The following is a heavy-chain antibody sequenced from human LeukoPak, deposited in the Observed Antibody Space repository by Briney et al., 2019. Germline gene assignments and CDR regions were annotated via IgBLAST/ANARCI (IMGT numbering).Heavy chain of an antibody. J-gene: IGHJ6*02. CDR2: IYTSGST. D-gene: IGHD5-18*01. Sequence: SETLSLTCTVSGGSISSYYWSWIRQPAGKGLEWIGRIYTSGSTNYNPSLKRRVTMSVDTSKNQFSLKLNSVTAADTAVYYCARGGSRDTAMGRSSYYGMDVWGQGTTVTVSS. CDR3: ARGGSRDTAMGRSSYYGMDV. CDR1: GGSISSYY. V-gene: IGHV4-4*07.